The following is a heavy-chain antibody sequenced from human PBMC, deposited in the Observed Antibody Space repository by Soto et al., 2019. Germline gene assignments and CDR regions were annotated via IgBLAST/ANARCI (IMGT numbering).Heavy chain of an antibody. CDR1: GFTFDDYA. J-gene: IGHJ4*02. CDR3: AKDSHIVATTTLDY. CDR2: ISWNSGSK. Sequence: GGSLRLSCAASGFTFDDYAMHWVRQAPGKGLEWVSGISWNSGSKGYADSVKGRFTISRDNAKNSLYLQMNSLRAEDTALYYCAKDSHIVATTTLDYWGQGT. D-gene: IGHD5-12*01. V-gene: IGHV3-9*01.